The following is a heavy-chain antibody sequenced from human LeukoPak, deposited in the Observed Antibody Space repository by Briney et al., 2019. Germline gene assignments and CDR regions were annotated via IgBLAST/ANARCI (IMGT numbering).Heavy chain of an antibody. J-gene: IGHJ4*02. CDR1: GFTFDDYG. Sequence: PGGSLRLSCAASGFTFDDYGMSWVRQAPEKGPEWVSGINWNGGSIGYADSVKGRFTVSRDNAKNSLYLQMNSLRAEDTALYYCARAAYYDSSGYPIDYWGQGTLVTVSS. V-gene: IGHV3-20*04. CDR3: ARAAYYDSSGYPIDY. CDR2: INWNGGSI. D-gene: IGHD3-22*01.